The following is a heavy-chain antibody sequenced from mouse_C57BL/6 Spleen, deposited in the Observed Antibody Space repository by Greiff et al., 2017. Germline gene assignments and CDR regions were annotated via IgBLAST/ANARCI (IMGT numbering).Heavy chain of an antibody. V-gene: IGHV1-55*01. J-gene: IGHJ4*01. D-gene: IGHD2-2*01. CDR2: IYPGSGST. Sequence: QVQLQQSGAELVKPGASVKMSCKASGYTFTSYWITWVKQRPGQGLEWIGDIYPGSGSTNYNEKFKSKATLTVDTSSSTAYMQLSSLTSEDSAVYYCARKTGYYYAMDYWGQGTSVTVSS. CDR1: GYTFTSYW. CDR3: ARKTGYYYAMDY.